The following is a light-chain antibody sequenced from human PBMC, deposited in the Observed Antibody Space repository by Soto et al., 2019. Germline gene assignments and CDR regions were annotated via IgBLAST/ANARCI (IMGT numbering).Light chain of an antibody. J-gene: IGKJ3*01. CDR2: DAS. V-gene: IGKV1-33*01. CDR1: QDITNY. Sequence: DIQMTQSPSSLSASVRDRVTITCQAGQDITNYLNWYQQKPGKAPKLLICDASHLEPGVPSRFSGSGSGTDFTFTISSLQPEDIATYYCQQYDNLPFTFGPGTKVDI. CDR3: QQYDNLPFT.